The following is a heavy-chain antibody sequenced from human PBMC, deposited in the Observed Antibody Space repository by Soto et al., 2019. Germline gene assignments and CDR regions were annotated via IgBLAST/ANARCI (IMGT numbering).Heavy chain of an antibody. V-gene: IGHV4-4*02. CDR3: ARVNYDSSGYYSEFDY. D-gene: IGHD3-22*01. J-gene: IGHJ4*02. CDR2: THHIGNT. CDR1: SGSISSSTW. Sequence: PSETLSLTCAVSSGSISSSTWWTWVRQPPGKGLEWIGETHHIGNTNYNPSLESRVTISLDKSKYQFSLKLSSVTAADTAVYYCARVNYDSSGYYSEFDYWGQGTLVTVSS.